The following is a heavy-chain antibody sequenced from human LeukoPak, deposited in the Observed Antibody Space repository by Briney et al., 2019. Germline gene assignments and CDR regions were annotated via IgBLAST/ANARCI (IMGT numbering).Heavy chain of an antibody. J-gene: IGHJ4*02. Sequence: SCKASGYTFTHYAMHWVRQAPGKGLEWVAVISYDGSNKYYADSVKGRFTISRDNSKNTLYLQMNSLRAEDTAVYYCAREGGAAREFDYWGQGTLVTVSS. CDR3: AREGGAAREFDY. CDR2: ISYDGSNK. CDR1: GYTFTHYA. V-gene: IGHV3-30-3*01. D-gene: IGHD6-6*01.